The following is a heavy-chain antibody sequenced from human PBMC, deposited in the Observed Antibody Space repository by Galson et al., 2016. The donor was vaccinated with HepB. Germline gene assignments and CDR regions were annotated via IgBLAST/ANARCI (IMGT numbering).Heavy chain of an antibody. CDR3: ARTSWASGNYPGVLDH. CDR2: IEQDGSEK. J-gene: IGHJ4*02. Sequence: SLRLSCAASGFTLGSYWMSWVRQAPGQGLEWVANIEQDGSEKNYVDSVKGRFTISRDNAKNSLYLQMNNLRTEDTAVYFCARTSWASGNYPGVLDHWGQGTLVTVSS. D-gene: IGHD1-26*01. V-gene: IGHV3-7*01. CDR1: GFTLGSYW.